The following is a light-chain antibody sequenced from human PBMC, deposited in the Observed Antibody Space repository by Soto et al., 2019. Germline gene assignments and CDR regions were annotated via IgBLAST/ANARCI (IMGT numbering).Light chain of an antibody. CDR1: SSDVGGYNY. CDR2: EVS. V-gene: IGLV2-14*01. CDR3: SSHTSTNTRV. J-gene: IGLJ1*01. Sequence: QSVLTQPASVSGSPGQSITISCTGTSSDVGGYNYVSWYQQHPGKVPKLLIYEVSNRPSGVSYRFSGSKSGNTASLTISGLQAEDEADYYCSSHTSTNTRVFXTGTKVTVL.